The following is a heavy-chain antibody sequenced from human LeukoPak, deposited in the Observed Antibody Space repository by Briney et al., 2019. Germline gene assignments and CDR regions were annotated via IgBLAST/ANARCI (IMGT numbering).Heavy chain of an antibody. D-gene: IGHD6-19*01. CDR2: IYSCGST. V-gene: IGHV3-53*01. Sequence: GGSLRLSCAASGFTVSSNYMSWVRQAPGKGLEWVSVIYSCGSTYYADSVKGRFTISRDNSKNTLYLQMNSLRAEDTAVYYCAKMAGTSLFDYWGQGTLVTVSS. CDR1: GFTVSSNY. J-gene: IGHJ4*02. CDR3: AKMAGTSLFDY.